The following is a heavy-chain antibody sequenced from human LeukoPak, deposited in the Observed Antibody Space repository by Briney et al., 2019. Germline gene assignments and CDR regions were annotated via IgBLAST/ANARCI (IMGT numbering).Heavy chain of an antibody. CDR2: ISSSGSTI. D-gene: IGHD3-10*01. Sequence: GGSLRLSCAASGFTFSDYYMSWIRQAPGKGLEWVSYISSSGSTIYYADSVKGRFTISRDNAKNSLYLQMNSPRAEDTAVYYCAKREITMVRGVIINGAWYMDVWGKGTTVTISS. J-gene: IGHJ6*03. V-gene: IGHV3-11*01. CDR3: AKREITMVRGVIINGAWYMDV. CDR1: GFTFSDYY.